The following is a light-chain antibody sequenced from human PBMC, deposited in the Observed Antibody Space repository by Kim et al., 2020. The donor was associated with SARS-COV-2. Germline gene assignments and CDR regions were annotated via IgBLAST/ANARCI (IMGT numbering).Light chain of an antibody. J-gene: IGKJ4*01. CDR2: AAS. V-gene: IGKV1-27*01. CDR3: QKYNSAPLT. CDR1: QVISNY. Sequence: VDRFTITCRASQVISNYLAWYPQKPGKVPKRLIYAASTLQSGVPSRFSGSGYGTDFTLTISSLQPEDVATYYCQKYNSAPLTFGGGTKVDIK.